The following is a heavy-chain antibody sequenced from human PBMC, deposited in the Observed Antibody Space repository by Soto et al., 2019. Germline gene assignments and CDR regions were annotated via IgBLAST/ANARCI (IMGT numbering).Heavy chain of an antibody. J-gene: IGHJ1*01. V-gene: IGHV4-4*02. CDR3: ARGSTVVVVAASGRRGFQH. CDR2: IYHSGST. CDR1: GGSISSSNW. Sequence: SETLSLTCAVSGGSISSSNWWSWVRQPPGEGLEWIGEIYHSGSTNYNPSLKCRVTISVDKSKNQFSLKLSSVTAADTAVYYCARGSTVVVVAASGRRGFQHWSKGTMVTV. D-gene: IGHD2-15*01.